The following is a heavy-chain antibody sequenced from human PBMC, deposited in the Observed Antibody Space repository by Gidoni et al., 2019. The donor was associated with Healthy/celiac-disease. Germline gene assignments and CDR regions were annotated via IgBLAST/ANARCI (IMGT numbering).Heavy chain of an antibody. D-gene: IGHD4-17*01. V-gene: IGHV1-69*01. CDR3: ATAAYGDYEHYYYGMDV. J-gene: IGHJ6*02. CDR1: GGTFSRYA. Sequence: QVQLVQSGPEVKKPASSVKVSCKASGGTFSRYAISWVRQAPGQGLEWMGGIIPLFGTANYAQKFQGRVTITADESTSTAYMELCSLRSEDTAVYYCATAAYGDYEHYYYGMDVWGQGTTVTVSS. CDR2: IIPLFGTA.